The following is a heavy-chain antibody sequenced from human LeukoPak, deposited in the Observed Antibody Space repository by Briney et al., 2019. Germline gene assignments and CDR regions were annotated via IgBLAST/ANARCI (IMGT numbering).Heavy chain of an antibody. CDR3: AGNIPPLSAIDI. J-gene: IGHJ3*02. CDR1: GGSISSGDYC. V-gene: IGHV4-31*11. CDR2: LYYSGST. Sequence: SQTLSLTCAVSGGSISSGDYCWSWIRQPPGMGLEWIGYLYYSGSTYYNPSLKGRVTISVATSKNQFSLKLSSVTDTATAVYDCAGNIPPLSAIDIWGQGTMVTVSS. D-gene: IGHD2-21*01.